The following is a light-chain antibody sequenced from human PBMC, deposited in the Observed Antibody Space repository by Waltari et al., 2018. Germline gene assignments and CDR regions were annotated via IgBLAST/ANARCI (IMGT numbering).Light chain of an antibody. J-gene: IGLJ1*01. V-gene: IGLV2-14*01. CDR3: SSYTTSSACV. Sequence: QSALTQPASVSGSPGQSITISCTGTSSDVGGFNYVSWYQQHPGKAPKVVIYDVFRRPSGVSIRFSGSKSVNTASLTISGLQADDEAYYYFSSYTTSSACVFGSVTKVTVL. CDR2: DVF. CDR1: SSDVGGFNY.